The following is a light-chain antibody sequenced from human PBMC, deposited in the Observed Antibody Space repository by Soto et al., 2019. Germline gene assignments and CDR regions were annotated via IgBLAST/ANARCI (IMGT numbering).Light chain of an antibody. Sequence: QSELNHPASVTGSPGESIAISCTETSSDVGGYNYVSWYQQHPGKTPKLMICDVSNRPSGGSNRFSGSKSGNTASLTISGLQAEDEAEYYCRSYTNSSSYVFGTGNKVTVL. CDR1: SSDVGGYNY. CDR3: RSYTNSSSYV. J-gene: IGLJ1*01. V-gene: IGLV2-14*03. CDR2: DVS.